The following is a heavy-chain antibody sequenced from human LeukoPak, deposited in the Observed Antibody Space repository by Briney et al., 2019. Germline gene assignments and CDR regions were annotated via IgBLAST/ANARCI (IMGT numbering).Heavy chain of an antibody. D-gene: IGHD6-13*01. V-gene: IGHV4-34*01. J-gene: IGHJ3*02. CDR3: ARGVQQLVHDAFDI. Sequence: PSETLSLTCTVSGGSISSYYWSWIRQPPGKGLEWIGEINHSGSTNYNPSLKSRVTISVDTSKNQFSLKLSSVTAADTAVYYCARGVQQLVHDAFDIWGQGTMVTVSS. CDR1: GGSISSYY. CDR2: INHSGST.